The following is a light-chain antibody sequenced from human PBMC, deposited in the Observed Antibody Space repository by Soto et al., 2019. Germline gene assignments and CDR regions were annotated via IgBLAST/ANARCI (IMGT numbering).Light chain of an antibody. CDR2: KVS. CDR1: QSLVHNDGNTY. CDR3: MQAPQSSGT. V-gene: IGKV2-24*01. Sequence: DIVMTQTPLSSPVTLGQAASISCRSSQSLVHNDGNTYLSWFQQRPGQPPRLLIYKVSDRFSGVPDRFSGSRAGTDFKLTISRVEAEDVGVYHCMQAPQSSGTCGQGTKVDIK. J-gene: IGKJ1*01.